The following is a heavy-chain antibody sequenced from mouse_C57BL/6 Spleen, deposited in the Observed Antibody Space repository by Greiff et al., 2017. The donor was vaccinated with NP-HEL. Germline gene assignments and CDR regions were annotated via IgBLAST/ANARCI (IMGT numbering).Heavy chain of an antibody. CDR2: IDPNSGGT. V-gene: IGHV1-72*01. CDR3: ARWVGSWDVGWFAF. J-gene: IGHJ3*01. Sequence: QVQLQQPGAELVKPGASVKLSCKASGYTFTSYWMHWVKQRPGRGLEWIGTIDPNSGGTKYNEKFKSKATLTVDKPSSTAYMKLSSLTSEDSAVYCGARWVGSWDVGWFAFWGQGTLVTVSA. CDR1: GYTFTSYW. D-gene: IGHD1-1*02.